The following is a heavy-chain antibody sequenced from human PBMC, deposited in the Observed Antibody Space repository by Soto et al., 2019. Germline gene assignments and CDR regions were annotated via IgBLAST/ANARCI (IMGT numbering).Heavy chain of an antibody. Sequence: QVQLQQWGAGPLRPLETLSLTCGVSGWSFSGYYLAWIRQSPGKGLEWIGEINDRGSINYNPSLKSRVIISVDTSKNHYSLNVRSVTAADTAVYYCARESHDILTGPPWVWYFDLWGRGTLVPVSS. CDR3: ARESHDILTGPPWVWYFDL. D-gene: IGHD3-9*01. J-gene: IGHJ2*01. V-gene: IGHV4-34*01. CDR2: INDRGSI. CDR1: GWSFSGYY.